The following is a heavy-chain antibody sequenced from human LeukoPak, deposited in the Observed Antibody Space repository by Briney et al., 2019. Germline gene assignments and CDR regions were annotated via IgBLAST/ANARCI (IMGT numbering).Heavy chain of an antibody. CDR3: ARGLAGIVGATAWFDP. J-gene: IGHJ5*02. D-gene: IGHD1-26*01. CDR2: ISVSNGNT. V-gene: IGHV1-18*01. CDR1: AYTFANYA. Sequence: ASVKVSCKAPAYTFANYAISWLRQAPGQGLEWMGWISVSNGNTNYAQKRQGRVTMTTDTSTKTVYMELRSLRFDDTAMYYCARGLAGIVGATAWFDPWGQGTLVTVSS.